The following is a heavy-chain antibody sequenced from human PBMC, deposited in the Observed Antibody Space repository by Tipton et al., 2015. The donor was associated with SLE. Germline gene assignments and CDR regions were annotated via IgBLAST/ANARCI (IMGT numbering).Heavy chain of an antibody. Sequence: TLSLTCAVYGGSFSDYYWSWIRQPPGKGLEWIGEINHSGSTNYNPSLKSRVTISVDTSKNQFSLKLSSVTAADTAVYYCARGDSNYFDYWGQGTLVTVSS. CDR1: GGSFSDYY. CDR2: INHSGST. J-gene: IGHJ4*02. CDR3: ARGDSNYFDY. V-gene: IGHV4-34*01. D-gene: IGHD4-11*01.